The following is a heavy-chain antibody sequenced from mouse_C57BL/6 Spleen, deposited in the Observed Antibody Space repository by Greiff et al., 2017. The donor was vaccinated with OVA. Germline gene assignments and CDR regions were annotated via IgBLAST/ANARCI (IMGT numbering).Heavy chain of an antibody. CDR1: GYSITSGYY. J-gene: IGHJ3*01. CDR3: ARDPGGRGFAY. CDR2: ISYDGSN. Sequence: EESGPGLVKPSQSLSLTCSVTGYSITSGYYWNWIRQFPGNKLEWMGYISYDGSNNYNPSLKNRISITRDTSKNQFFLKLNSVTTEDTATYYCARDPGGRGFAYWGQGTLVTVSA. V-gene: IGHV3-6*01. D-gene: IGHD3-3*01.